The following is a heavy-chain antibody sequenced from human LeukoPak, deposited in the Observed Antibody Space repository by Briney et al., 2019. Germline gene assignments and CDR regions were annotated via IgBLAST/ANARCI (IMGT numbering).Heavy chain of an antibody. Sequence: PSETLSLTCTVSGGSISSYYWSWIRQPPGKGLEWIGYIYYSGSTNYNPSLKSRVTISVDTSKNQFSLKLSSVTAADTAVYYCARVRYFDSGVFDYWGQGTLVTVSS. CDR3: ARVRYFDSGVFDY. J-gene: IGHJ4*02. D-gene: IGHD3-9*01. CDR2: IYYSGST. CDR1: GGSISSYY. V-gene: IGHV4-59*01.